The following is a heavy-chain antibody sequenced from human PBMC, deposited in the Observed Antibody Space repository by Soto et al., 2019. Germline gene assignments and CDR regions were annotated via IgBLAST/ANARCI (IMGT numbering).Heavy chain of an antibody. CDR2: IVVGSGNT. CDR3: ARDDEPMITFGGVIAYYMDV. J-gene: IGHJ6*02. CDR1: GFTFTSSA. V-gene: IGHV1-58*01. D-gene: IGHD3-16*02. Sequence: SVKVSCKASGFTFTSSAVQWVRQARGQRLEWIGWIVVGSGNTNYAQKFQERVTITRDMSTSTAYMELSSLRSEDTAVYYCARDDEPMITFGGVIAYYMDVWGQGTTVTVS.